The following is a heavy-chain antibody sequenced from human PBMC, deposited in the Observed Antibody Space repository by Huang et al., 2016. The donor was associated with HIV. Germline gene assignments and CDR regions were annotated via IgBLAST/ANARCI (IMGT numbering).Heavy chain of an antibody. V-gene: IGHV1-69*01. J-gene: IGHJ4*02. D-gene: IGHD3-22*01. CDR2: LVPMLFSA. Sequence: QVHLVQSGAEVKKPGSSVKVSCKASGDSFTSLPINWVRQAPGQGREWMVGLVPMLFSATYAQKFRGRVTISADESTSTSYMELSRLRSDDTAMYYCATSTPMLGESGGWSGKVVITENVPYVDWGQGTLVTVSS. CDR1: GDSFTSLP. CDR3: ATSTPMLGESGGWSGKVVITENVPYVD.